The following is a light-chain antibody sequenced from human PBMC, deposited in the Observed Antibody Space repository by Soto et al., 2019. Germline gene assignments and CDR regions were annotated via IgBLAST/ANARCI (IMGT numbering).Light chain of an antibody. V-gene: IGKV3-15*01. J-gene: IGKJ4*01. CDR2: GAS. Sequence: EIVMTQSPATLSVSPGERATVSCRASQSVRSDLAWYQQKPGQAPRLLIYGASIRATRIPARFSGSGSGTEFTLTISSLQSEDFAVYYCQQYNDWPLTFGGGTKVEIK. CDR3: QQYNDWPLT. CDR1: QSVRSD.